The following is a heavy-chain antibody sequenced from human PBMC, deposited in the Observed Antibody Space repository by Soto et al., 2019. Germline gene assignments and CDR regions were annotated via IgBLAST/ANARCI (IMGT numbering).Heavy chain of an antibody. D-gene: IGHD6-19*01. Sequence: QVQLQESGPGLVKPSGTLSLTCAVYGGCISDNWWSWLRQPQGKGLEWIGKIYHTGTTNYNPSLKGRVTLSLDKSASQISLTLKAVTAADTAVYNCARQVAVARTRGFDYWGQGTLVTVSS. V-gene: IGHV4-4*02. CDR3: ARQVAVARTRGFDY. CDR2: IYHTGTT. J-gene: IGHJ4*02. CDR1: GGCISDNW.